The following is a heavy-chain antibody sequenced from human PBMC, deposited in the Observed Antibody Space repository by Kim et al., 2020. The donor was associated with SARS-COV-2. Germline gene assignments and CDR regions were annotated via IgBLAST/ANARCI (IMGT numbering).Heavy chain of an antibody. D-gene: IGHD6-19*01. CDR1: GFKFTDYY. CDR2: INPNSGGT. J-gene: IGHJ4*02. V-gene: IGHV1-2*06. Sequence: ASVKVSCRASGFKFTDYYIHWVRQAPGQGPVWMGRINPNSGGTQYADDFEGRVTMTSDTSSGTVDLELTRLRSDDTAVYYCARDENGSGWYYFDNWGQGTLITVSS. CDR3: ARDENGSGWYYFDN.